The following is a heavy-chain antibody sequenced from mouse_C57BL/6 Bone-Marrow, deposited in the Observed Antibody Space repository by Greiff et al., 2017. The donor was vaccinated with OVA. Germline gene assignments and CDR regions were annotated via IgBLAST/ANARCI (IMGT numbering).Heavy chain of an antibody. CDR2: INPGSGGT. V-gene: IGHV1-54*01. Sequence: QVQLQQSGAELVRPGTSVKVSCKASGYAFTNYLIEWVKQRPGQGLEWIGVINPGSGGTNYNEKFKGKATLTADKSSSTAYMQLSSLTSEDSAVYFCARKKDYYAMDYWGQGTSVTVSS. CDR1: GYAFTNYL. J-gene: IGHJ4*01. CDR3: ARKKDYYAMDY.